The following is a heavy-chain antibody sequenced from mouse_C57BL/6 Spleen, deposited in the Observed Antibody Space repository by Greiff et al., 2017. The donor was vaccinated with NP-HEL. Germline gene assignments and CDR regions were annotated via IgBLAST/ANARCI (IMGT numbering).Heavy chain of an antibody. J-gene: IGHJ2*01. Sequence: EVQLQESGPELVKPGASVKMSCKASGYTFTDYNMHWVKQSHGKSLEWIGYINPNNGGTSYNQKFKGKATLTVNKSSSTAYMERRSLTSEDSAVYYCARQLYGYDWPFEYWGQGTTLTVSS. V-gene: IGHV1-22*01. CDR3: ARQLYGYDWPFEY. D-gene: IGHD2-2*01. CDR2: INPNNGGT. CDR1: GYTFTDYN.